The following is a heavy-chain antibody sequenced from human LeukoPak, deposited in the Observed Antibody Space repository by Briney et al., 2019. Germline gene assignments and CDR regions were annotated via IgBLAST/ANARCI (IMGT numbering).Heavy chain of an antibody. D-gene: IGHD3-10*02. Sequence: PSETLSLTCAVSGCSMSGFYWSWIRQTPGTGLEWMGYILDTGNTRYNPSLGSRIAISVDTSRNQFSLNLNSLTATDTAVYFCARHYVSKNYFEFWGQEILVSVSS. V-gene: IGHV4-59*08. CDR2: ILDTGNT. J-gene: IGHJ4*02. CDR1: GCSMSGFY. CDR3: ARHYVSKNYFEF.